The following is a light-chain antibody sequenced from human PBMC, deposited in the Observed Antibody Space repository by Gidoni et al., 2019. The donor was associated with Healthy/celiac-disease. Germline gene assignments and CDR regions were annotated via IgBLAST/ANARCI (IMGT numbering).Light chain of an antibody. CDR3: QRYGSSPLT. Sequence: EIVLTQSPGTLSLSPGERATLSCRASQSVSSSYLAWYQQKPGQAPRLLIYGASSRATGIPDRFSGSGSGTHFTLTISRLEPEDFAVYYCQRYGSSPLTFGGGTKVEIK. J-gene: IGKJ4*01. CDR1: QSVSSSY. V-gene: IGKV3-20*01. CDR2: GAS.